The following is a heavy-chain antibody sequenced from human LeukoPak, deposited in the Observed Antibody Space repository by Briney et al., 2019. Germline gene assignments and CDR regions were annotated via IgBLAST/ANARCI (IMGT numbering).Heavy chain of an antibody. J-gene: IGHJ4*02. CDR1: GGSISSYY. CDR2: IYYSGST. CDR3: AKARGNFYDFWSGYDC. D-gene: IGHD3-3*01. V-gene: IGHV4-59*12. Sequence: SETLSLTCTVSGGSISSYYWSWIRQPPGKGLEWIGYIYYSGSTNYNPSLKSRVTISVDTSKNQFSLNLSSVTAADTAVYYCAKARGNFYDFWSGYDCWGQGTLVTVSS.